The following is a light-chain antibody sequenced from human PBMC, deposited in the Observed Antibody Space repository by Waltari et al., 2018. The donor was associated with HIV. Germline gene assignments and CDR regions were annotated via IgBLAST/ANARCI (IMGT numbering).Light chain of an antibody. J-gene: IGLJ1*01. Sequence: QSFLTPPPSASGTPGPTVTISCSGSSSNIENDNVYWYQQLPGMTPKLLIYKNFLRHSGVPDRFAASKSGTSASLTISGLRSADEADYYCVGWDSSLSAYVFGAGTKVAVL. CDR1: SSNIENDN. V-gene: IGLV1-47*01. CDR2: KNF. CDR3: VGWDSSLSAYV.